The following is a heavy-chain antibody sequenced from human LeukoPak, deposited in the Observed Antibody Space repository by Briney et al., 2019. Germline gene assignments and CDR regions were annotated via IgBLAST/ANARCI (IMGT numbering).Heavy chain of an antibody. CDR2: INHSGST. CDR3: ARAESYSGYDLGFDY. CDR1: GGSFSGYY. Sequence: PSETLSLTCAVYGGSFSGYYWSWIRQPPGKGLEWIGEINHSGSTNYSPSLKSRVTISVDTSKNQFSLKLSSVTAADTAVYYCARAESYSGYDLGFDYWGQGTLVTVSS. V-gene: IGHV4-34*01. D-gene: IGHD5-12*01. J-gene: IGHJ4*02.